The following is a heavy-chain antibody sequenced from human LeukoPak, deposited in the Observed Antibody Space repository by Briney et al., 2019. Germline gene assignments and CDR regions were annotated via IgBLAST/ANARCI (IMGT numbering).Heavy chain of an antibody. D-gene: IGHD4-17*01. Sequence: GGSLRLSCAASGFSLSTYAMSWVRQAPGKGPEWVSAISDAGGRTYYADSVKGRFTISRDNSKNTLYLQMDSLRAEDTAVYYCAKVRADNGDRLRFDPWGQGTLVTVSS. J-gene: IGHJ5*02. CDR1: GFSLSTYA. V-gene: IGHV3-23*01. CDR3: AKVRADNGDRLRFDP. CDR2: ISDAGGRT.